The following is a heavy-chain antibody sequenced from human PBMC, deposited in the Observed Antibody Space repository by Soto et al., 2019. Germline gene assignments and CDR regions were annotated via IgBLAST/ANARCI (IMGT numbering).Heavy chain of an antibody. CDR1: GFSFSTYG. D-gene: IGHD6-6*01. J-gene: IGHJ6*02. CDR3: AKVIRADSTSSNFYYYSGMDV. Sequence: QVQMVESGGGVVQPGRSLRLSCAASGFSFSTYGMHWVRQAPGKGLEWLAVISNDGRSTYYADSVKGRFTISRDNSKDTLFLQMNSLRGEDTAISYCAKVIRADSTSSNFYYYSGMDVWGQGTTVTVSS. CDR2: ISNDGRST. V-gene: IGHV3-30*18.